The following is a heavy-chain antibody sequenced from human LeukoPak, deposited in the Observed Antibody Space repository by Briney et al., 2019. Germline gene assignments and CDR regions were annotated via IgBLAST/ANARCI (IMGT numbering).Heavy chain of an antibody. D-gene: IGHD3-9*01. V-gene: IGHV1-8*01. Sequence: ASVKVSCKASGYTFTTHDLTWVRQATGQGLEWMGWMDPGSGDTAYAQKFQGRVTMTRDTSMSTAYMELNSLGSEDTAIYYCARGLGDYNTDWFPVSGYWGQGTPVTVSS. CDR2: MDPGSGDT. J-gene: IGHJ4*02. CDR3: ARGLGDYNTDWFPVSGY. CDR1: GYTFTTHD.